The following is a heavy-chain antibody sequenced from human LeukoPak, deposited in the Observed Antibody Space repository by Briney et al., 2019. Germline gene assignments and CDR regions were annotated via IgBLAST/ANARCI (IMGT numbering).Heavy chain of an antibody. Sequence: ASVKVSCKASGGTFSSYAISWVRQATGQGLEWMGWMNPNSGNTGYAQKFQGRVTMTRNTSISTAYMELSSLRSEDTAVYYCASKPRYGYSSSWSDYWGQGTLVTVSS. CDR2: MNPNSGNT. J-gene: IGHJ4*02. CDR1: GGTFSSYA. V-gene: IGHV1-8*02. D-gene: IGHD6-13*01. CDR3: ASKPRYGYSSSWSDY.